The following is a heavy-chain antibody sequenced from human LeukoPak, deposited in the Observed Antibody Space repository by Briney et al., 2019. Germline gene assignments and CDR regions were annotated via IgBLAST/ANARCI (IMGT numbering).Heavy chain of an antibody. J-gene: IGHJ6*02. Sequence: ASVKVSCKASGYTFTSYDINWVRQATGQGLEWMGWMNPNSGNTGYAQKFQGRVTMTRNTSISTAYMELSSLRSEDTAVYYCARGGNITMVRGVIPNYYYGMDVWGQGTTVTVSS. CDR1: GYTFTSYD. V-gene: IGHV1-8*01. CDR3: ARGGNITMVRGVIPNYYYGMDV. CDR2: MNPNSGNT. D-gene: IGHD3-10*01.